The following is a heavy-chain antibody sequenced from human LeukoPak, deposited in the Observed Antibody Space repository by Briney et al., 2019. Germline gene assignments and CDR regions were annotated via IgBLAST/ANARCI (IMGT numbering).Heavy chain of an antibody. J-gene: IGHJ4*02. D-gene: IGHD4-23*01. V-gene: IGHV3-48*04. CDR1: GFTFSSYG. CDR2: ISSSGVTI. CDR3: AREGGNYYFDY. Sequence: GGSLRLSCAASGFTFSSYGMHWVRQAPGKGLEWVSYISSSGVTIYYADSVKGRFTISRDNVKNSLYLQMNSLRAEDTAAYYCAREGGNYYFDYWGQGTLVTVSS.